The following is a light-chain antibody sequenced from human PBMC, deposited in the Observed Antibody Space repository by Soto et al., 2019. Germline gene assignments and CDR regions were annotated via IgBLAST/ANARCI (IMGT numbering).Light chain of an antibody. Sequence: EIVLKQSPGTLSLSPGERATLSCRARQSVSSSYLAWYQQKPGQAPRLLIFGASSRATGIPDRFSGSGSGTDFTLTITRLEPEDCAVYCCQQYGGSPYTFGQGTKLEIK. V-gene: IGKV3-20*01. CDR3: QQYGGSPYT. CDR2: GAS. J-gene: IGKJ2*01. CDR1: QSVSSSY.